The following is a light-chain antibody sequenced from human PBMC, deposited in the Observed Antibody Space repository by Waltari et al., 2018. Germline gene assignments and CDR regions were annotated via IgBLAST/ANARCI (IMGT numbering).Light chain of an antibody. CDR1: QSVSSN. V-gene: IGKV3-15*01. J-gene: IGKJ4*01. CDR2: GAS. Sequence: EIVMTQSPATLSVSPGERATLSCRASQSVSSNFAWYQQKPGQAPRPLIYGASTRATGIPARFSGSGSGTEFTLTISSMQSEDFAVYYCQQYNNWPPITFGGGTKVEIK. CDR3: QQYNNWPPIT.